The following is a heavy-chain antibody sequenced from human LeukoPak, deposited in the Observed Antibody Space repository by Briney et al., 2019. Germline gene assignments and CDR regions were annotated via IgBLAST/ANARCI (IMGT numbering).Heavy chain of an antibody. CDR1: GFTFSSYS. Sequence: KAGGSLRLSCAASGFTFSSYSTNWVRQAPGKGLEWVSSISSSSSYIYYADSVKGRFTISRDNAKNSLYLQMNSLRAEDTAVYYCAYPRRGAYYDSGAFDIWGQGTMVTVSS. J-gene: IGHJ3*02. CDR3: AYPRRGAYYDSGAFDI. V-gene: IGHV3-21*01. D-gene: IGHD3-22*01. CDR2: ISSSSSYI.